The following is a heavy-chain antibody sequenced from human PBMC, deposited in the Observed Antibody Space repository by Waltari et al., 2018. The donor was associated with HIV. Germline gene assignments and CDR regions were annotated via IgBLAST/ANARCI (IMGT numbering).Heavy chain of an antibody. D-gene: IGHD2-15*01. Sequence: QVQLVQSGAEVKKPGASVTVSCKASGYALSGSYMQWVRQAPGQGLEWMGRIDLNSGGANYAQNFQDRVTMTRDTSISTAYMEVRSLTSDDTAVYYCARDRVSGGHDWWFDLWGRGTLVTVSS. CDR3: ARDRVSGGHDWWFDL. J-gene: IGHJ2*01. V-gene: IGHV1-2*06. CDR2: IDLNSGGA. CDR1: GYALSGSY.